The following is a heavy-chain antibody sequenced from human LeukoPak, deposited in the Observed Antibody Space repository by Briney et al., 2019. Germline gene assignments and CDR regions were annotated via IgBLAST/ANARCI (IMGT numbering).Heavy chain of an antibody. CDR2: ISYSGNS. J-gene: IGHJ3*02. CDR1: GGSISRGDYY. D-gene: IGHD3-10*02. Sequence: SETLSLTCTVSGGSISRGDYYWSWIRQSPGKGLEWIGYISYSGNSYHNPPLMSRVTISVDPSNSQFSLKLTSVTAADTAVYYCARVSGELFDAFDIWGPGTMVTVSS. CDR3: ARVSGELFDAFDI. V-gene: IGHV4-30-4*01.